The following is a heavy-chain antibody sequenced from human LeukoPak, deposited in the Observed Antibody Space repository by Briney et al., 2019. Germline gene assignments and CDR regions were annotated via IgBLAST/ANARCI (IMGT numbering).Heavy chain of an antibody. CDR1: GYTFTSYD. V-gene: IGHV1-8*03. J-gene: IGHJ4*02. CDR3: ARGSAVADFDY. CDR2: MNPNSGNT. Sequence: ASVKVSCKASGYTFTSYDINWVRQATGQGLEWMGWMNPNSGNTGYAQKFQGRVTITRNTSISTAYMELSSLRSDDTAVYYCARGSAVADFDYWGQGTLVTVSS. D-gene: IGHD6-19*01.